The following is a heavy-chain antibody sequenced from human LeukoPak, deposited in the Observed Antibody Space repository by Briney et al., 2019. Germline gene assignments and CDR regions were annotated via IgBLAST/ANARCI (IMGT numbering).Heavy chain of an antibody. V-gene: IGHV3-11*01. Sequence: GGSLRLSCAASGFTFSDYYMTWIRQAPGKGLEWVSYISSSGTTIYYADSVKGRFTISRDNSKNTLYLQMNSLRAEDTAVYYCAKDHYYDSSGSPLFDIWGQGTMVTVSS. CDR2: ISSSGTTI. D-gene: IGHD3-22*01. CDR3: AKDHYYDSSGSPLFDI. CDR1: GFTFSDYY. J-gene: IGHJ3*02.